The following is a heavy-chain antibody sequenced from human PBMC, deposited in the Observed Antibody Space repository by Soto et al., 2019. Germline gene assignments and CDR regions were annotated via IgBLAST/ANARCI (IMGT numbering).Heavy chain of an antibody. Sequence: QVQLVESGGGVVQPGRSLRLSCAASGFTFSSYGMHWVRQAPGKGLEWGAVISYDGSNKYYADSVKGRFTISRDNSKNTLYLQMNSLRAEDTAVYYCAKGYRAAGILWWGWYFDYWGQGTLVTVSS. J-gene: IGHJ4*02. V-gene: IGHV3-30*18. CDR3: AKGYRAAGILWWGWYFDY. CDR2: ISYDGSNK. D-gene: IGHD6-13*01. CDR1: GFTFSSYG.